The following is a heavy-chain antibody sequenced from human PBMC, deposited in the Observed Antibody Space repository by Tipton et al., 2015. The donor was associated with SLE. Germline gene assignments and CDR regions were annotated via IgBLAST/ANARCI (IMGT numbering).Heavy chain of an antibody. CDR3: AREGGYRWYYDSNGYDYFDY. D-gene: IGHD3-22*01. Sequence: TLSLTCTVSGGSISSSSYYWGWIRQPPGKGLDWIGSIYYSGSTYYNPSLKSRVTISVDTSKNQFSLKLSSVTAADTAVYYCAREGGYRWYYDSNGYDYFDYWGQGTLVTVSS. J-gene: IGHJ4*02. V-gene: IGHV4-39*07. CDR1: GGSISSSSYY. CDR2: IYYSGST.